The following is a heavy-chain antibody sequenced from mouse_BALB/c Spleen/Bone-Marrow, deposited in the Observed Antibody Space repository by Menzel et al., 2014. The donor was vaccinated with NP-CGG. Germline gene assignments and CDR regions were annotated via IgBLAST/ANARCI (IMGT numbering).Heavy chain of an antibody. Sequence: VQLQQSGAELVKPGASVKLSCKASGYTFTGYWMHWVKQRPGQGLEWIGKIDPSDSYTTYKQKFKGKATLTVDKSSSTAYMQLSSLPSEVSAVYYCTRSRYYGNWFAYWGQGTLLTVSA. J-gene: IGHJ3*01. CDR1: GYTFTGYW. CDR3: TRSRYYGNWFAY. V-gene: IGHV1-69*02. CDR2: IDPSDSYT. D-gene: IGHD2-1*01.